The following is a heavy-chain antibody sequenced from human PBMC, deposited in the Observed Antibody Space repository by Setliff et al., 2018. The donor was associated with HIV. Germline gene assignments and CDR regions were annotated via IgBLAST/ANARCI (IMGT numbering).Heavy chain of an antibody. J-gene: IGHJ4*02. V-gene: IGHV3-30*01. CDR3: ASGPGWSFDY. D-gene: IGHD3-3*01. CDR2: ISYDGSKK. Sequence: GESLKISCVASGFTFSTFAMHWVRQAPGKGLEWVSVISYDGSKKQYADSVKGRFTVSRDNSKNTVYLQVDSLRPEDTAVYYCASGPGWSFDYWGQGTLVTVSS. CDR1: GFTFSTFA.